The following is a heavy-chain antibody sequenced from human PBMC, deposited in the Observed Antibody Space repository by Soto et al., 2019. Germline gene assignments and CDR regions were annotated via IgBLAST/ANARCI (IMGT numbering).Heavy chain of an antibody. Sequence: ASVKVSCKASGYTFTGYYMHWVRQAPGQGLEWMGWINPNSGGTNYAQKFQGWVTMTRDTSISTAYMELSRLRSDDTAVYYCARGTAIKGGSYLFDYWGQGTLVTVSS. CDR3: ARGTAIKGGSYLFDY. CDR2: INPNSGGT. D-gene: IGHD1-26*01. J-gene: IGHJ4*02. V-gene: IGHV1-2*04. CDR1: GYTFTGYY.